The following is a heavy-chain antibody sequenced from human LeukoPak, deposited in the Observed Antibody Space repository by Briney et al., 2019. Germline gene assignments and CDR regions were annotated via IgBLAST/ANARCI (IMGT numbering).Heavy chain of an antibody. V-gene: IGHV1-58*01. CDR2: IVVGSGNT. D-gene: IGHD2-15*01. CDR3: AAGYCSGGNCYPYYYYGMDV. Sequence: SVKVSCKASGFTFTISAVQWVRQARGQRLEWIGWIVVGSGNTNYAQKFQERVTITRDMSTSTAYMELSSLRSEDTAVYYCAAGYCSGGNCYPYYYYGMDVWGQGTTVTVSS. J-gene: IGHJ6*02. CDR1: GFTFTISA.